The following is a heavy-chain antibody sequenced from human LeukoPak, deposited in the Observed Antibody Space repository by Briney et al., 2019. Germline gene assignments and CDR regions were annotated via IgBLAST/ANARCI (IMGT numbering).Heavy chain of an antibody. V-gene: IGHV1-46*01. D-gene: IGHD6-13*01. CDR3: AKLAAAGTAHYYFDY. Sequence: GASVKVSCKASGYTFTSYHMHWVRQAPGQGLEIMGIINPSGGSTTYAQKFQGRVTMTRDTSTSTVYMELSSLRSEGTAVYYCAKLAAAGTAHYYFDYWGQGTLVTVSS. CDR1: GYTFTSYH. CDR2: INPSGGST. J-gene: IGHJ4*02.